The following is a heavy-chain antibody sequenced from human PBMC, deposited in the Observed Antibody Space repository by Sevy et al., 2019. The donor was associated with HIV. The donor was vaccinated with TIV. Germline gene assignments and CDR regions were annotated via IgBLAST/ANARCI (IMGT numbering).Heavy chain of an antibody. CDR3: ARGYMITFAGASTHDAFDI. V-gene: IGHV5-51*01. D-gene: IGHD3-16*01. CDR2: IYPGDSDT. J-gene: IGHJ3*02. Sequence: GESLKISCKGSGYSFTSYWIGWVRQMPGKGLEWMGIIYPGDSDTRHSPSFQGQVTISADKSISTAYLQWSSLKASDTAMYYCARGYMITFAGASTHDAFDIWGQGTMVTVSS. CDR1: GYSFTSYW.